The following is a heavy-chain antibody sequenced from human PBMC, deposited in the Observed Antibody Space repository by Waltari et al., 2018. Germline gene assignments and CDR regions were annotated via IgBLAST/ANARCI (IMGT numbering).Heavy chain of an antibody. V-gene: IGHV3-74*01. CDR3: AKDQWFGA. CDR2: INNDGRST. Sequence: EVHLVESGGGLVQLGGSLRLACAVSGFTFSDYWMHWVRQPPGKGLVWVSRINNDGRSTSYADSMKGRFTVSRDNAKNTLYLQMNSLTVDDTAVYYCAKDQWFGAWGQGTLVTVSS. J-gene: IGHJ5*02. CDR1: GFTFSDYW.